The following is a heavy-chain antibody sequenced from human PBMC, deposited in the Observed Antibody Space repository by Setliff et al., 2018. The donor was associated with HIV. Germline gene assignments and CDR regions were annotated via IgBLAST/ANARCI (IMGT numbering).Heavy chain of an antibody. V-gene: IGHV4-39*07. CDR3: ASGGGTDPNFDS. CDR2: IYYSGST. CDR1: GETIRNGFYY. Sequence: SETLSLTCTVSGETIRNGFYYWHWMRQPPGKGLEWIGSIYYSGSTHYKSSLKSRVTISVDTSKNQFSLRLSSVTAADTAVYYCASGGGTDPNFDSWGRGTLVTVSS. D-gene: IGHD1-1*01. J-gene: IGHJ4*02.